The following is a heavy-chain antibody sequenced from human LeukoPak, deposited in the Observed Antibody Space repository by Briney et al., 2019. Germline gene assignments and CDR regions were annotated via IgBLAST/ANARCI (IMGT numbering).Heavy chain of an antibody. D-gene: IGHD2-2*01. V-gene: IGHV4-38-2*02. J-gene: IGHJ5*02. CDR2: IYSSGST. CDR3: ARGEGIVVVPAAINWFDP. CDR1: GYSISSGYY. Sequence: SETLSLTCTVSGYSISSGYYWGWIRQPPGKGLEWIGRIYSSGSTNYNPSLKSRVTISVDTPKNQFSLKLSSVTAADTAVYYCARGEGIVVVPAAINWFDPWGQGTLVTVSS.